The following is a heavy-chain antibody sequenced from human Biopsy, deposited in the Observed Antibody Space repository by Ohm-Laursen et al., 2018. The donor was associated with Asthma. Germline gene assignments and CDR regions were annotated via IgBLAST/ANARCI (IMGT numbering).Heavy chain of an antibody. Sequence: SSVKVSCKAPGGTFSNFAISWVRQAPGQGLEWLGGIMTVFGTTNYAQKFQGRVTITADESTSTSYMEVTSLRSEDTAIYYCARCQVGYSSGWSLLLKKIYYSGMDVWGQGTAVTVSS. CDR1: GGTFSNFA. CDR3: ARCQVGYSSGWSLLLKKIYYSGMDV. V-gene: IGHV1-69*01. CDR2: IMTVFGTT. D-gene: IGHD6-19*01. J-gene: IGHJ6*02.